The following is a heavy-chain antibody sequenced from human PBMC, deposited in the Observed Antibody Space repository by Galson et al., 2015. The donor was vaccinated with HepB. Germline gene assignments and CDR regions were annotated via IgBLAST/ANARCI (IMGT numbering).Heavy chain of an antibody. Sequence: SVKVSCKASGYTFTGYYMHWVRQAPGQGLEWMGRINPNSGGTNYAQKFQGRVTMTRDTSISTAYMELSRLRSDDTAVYYCARSMGIGIAAAGTRRWFDPWGQGTLVTVSS. V-gene: IGHV1-2*06. CDR1: GYTFTGYY. J-gene: IGHJ5*02. CDR2: INPNSGGT. D-gene: IGHD6-13*01. CDR3: ARSMGIGIAAAGTRRWFDP.